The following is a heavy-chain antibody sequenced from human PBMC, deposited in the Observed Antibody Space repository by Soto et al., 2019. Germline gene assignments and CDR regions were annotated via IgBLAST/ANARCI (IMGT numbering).Heavy chain of an antibody. CDR2: IYYSGST. CDR1: GGSVSSGSYY. Sequence: SETLSLTCTVSGGSVSSGSYYWSWIRQPPGKGLEWVGYIYYSGSTNYNPSLKSRATISVDTSKNQFSLKLSSVTAADTAVYYCARGRYDTILHYYYYYGMDVWGQGTTVTVSS. V-gene: IGHV4-61*01. J-gene: IGHJ6*02. D-gene: IGHD3-22*01. CDR3: ARGRYDTILHYYYYYGMDV.